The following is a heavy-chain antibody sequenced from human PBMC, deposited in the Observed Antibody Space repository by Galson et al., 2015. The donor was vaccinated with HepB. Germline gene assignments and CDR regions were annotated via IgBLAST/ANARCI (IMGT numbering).Heavy chain of an antibody. CDR1: GGTFSSYA. J-gene: IGHJ3*02. Sequence: SVKVSCKASGGTFSSYAISWVRQAPGQGLEWMGRIIPILGIANYAQKFQGRVTITADKSTSTAYMELSSLRSEDTAVYYCARMGRAYCGGDCYKAFDIWGQGTMVTVSS. D-gene: IGHD2-21*02. CDR3: ARMGRAYCGGDCYKAFDI. CDR2: IIPILGIA. V-gene: IGHV1-69*04.